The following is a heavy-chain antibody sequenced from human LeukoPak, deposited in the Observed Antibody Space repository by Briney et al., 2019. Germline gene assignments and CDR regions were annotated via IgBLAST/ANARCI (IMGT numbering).Heavy chain of an antibody. D-gene: IGHD5-12*01. Sequence: GESLKISCKGSGYSFTSYWIGWVRQMPGKGLEWMGIIYPGDSDTRYSPSFQGLVTISADKSISTAYLQWSSLKASDTAMYHCARHGLYRGYSGYPSSDYWGQGTLVTVSS. J-gene: IGHJ4*02. CDR2: IYPGDSDT. CDR3: ARHGLYRGYSGYPSSDY. CDR1: GYSFTSYW. V-gene: IGHV5-51*01.